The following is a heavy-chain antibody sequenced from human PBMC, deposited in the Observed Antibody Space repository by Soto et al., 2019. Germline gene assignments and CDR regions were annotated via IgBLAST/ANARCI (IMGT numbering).Heavy chain of an antibody. D-gene: IGHD5-12*01. CDR1: GFTFSSYG. J-gene: IGHJ4*02. CDR2: ISYDGSNK. V-gene: IGHV3-30*18. Sequence: QVQLVESGGGVVQPGRSLRLSCAASGFTFSSYGMHWVRQAPGKGLEWVAVISYDGSNKYYADSVKGRFTISRDNSKNTLYLQMNSLRAEDTAVYYCAKDWGSGYDYYPYYFDYWGQGILVTVSS. CDR3: AKDWGSGYDYYPYYFDY.